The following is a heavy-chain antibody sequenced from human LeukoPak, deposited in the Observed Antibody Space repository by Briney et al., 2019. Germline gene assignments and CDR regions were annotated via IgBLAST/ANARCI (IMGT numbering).Heavy chain of an antibody. CDR2: IYPGDSDT. Sequence: GESLKISCKGSGYSFTSYWIGWVRQMPGKGLEGMGIIYPGDSDTRYSPSFQGQVTISADKSISTAYLQWSSLKASDTAMYYCARHKYCSGGSCYSGPFGYWGQGTLVTVSS. CDR1: GYSFTSYW. D-gene: IGHD2-15*01. CDR3: ARHKYCSGGSCYSGPFGY. V-gene: IGHV5-51*01. J-gene: IGHJ4*02.